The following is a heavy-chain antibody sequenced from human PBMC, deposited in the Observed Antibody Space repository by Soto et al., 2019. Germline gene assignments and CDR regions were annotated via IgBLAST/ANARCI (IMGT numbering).Heavy chain of an antibody. CDR3: ARGGISHWAYFYYMDV. D-gene: IGHD2-21*01. Sequence: SETLSLTCTVSGGSISSSSYYWGWIRQPPGKGLEWIGSIYYSGSTYYNPSLKSRVTISVDTSKNQFSLKLSSVTAEETAEYYCARGGISHWAYFYYMDVWDRGTTVTVSS. V-gene: IGHV4-39*01. J-gene: IGHJ6*03. CDR2: IYYSGST. CDR1: GGSISSSSYY.